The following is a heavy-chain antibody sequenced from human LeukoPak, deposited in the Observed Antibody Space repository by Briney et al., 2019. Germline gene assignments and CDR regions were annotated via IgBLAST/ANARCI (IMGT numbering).Heavy chain of an antibody. Sequence: PSETLSLTCTVSGGSISSYYWSWIRQPPGKGLEWVSAISGSGGSTYYADSVKGRFTISRDNSKNTLYLQMNSLRAEDTAVYYCAKDEDYYDSSGSDYWGQGTLVTVSS. V-gene: IGHV3-23*01. CDR1: GGSISSYY. D-gene: IGHD3-22*01. J-gene: IGHJ4*02. CDR3: AKDEDYYDSSGSDY. CDR2: ISGSGGST.